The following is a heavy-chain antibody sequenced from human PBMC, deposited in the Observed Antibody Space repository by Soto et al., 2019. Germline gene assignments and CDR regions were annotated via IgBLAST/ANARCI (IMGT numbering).Heavy chain of an antibody. V-gene: IGHV4-61*01. D-gene: IGHD3-16*01. J-gene: IGHJ3*01. CDR1: GGFVSSGSYY. CDR2: MSHSGGT. Sequence: LSXTCAVYGGFVSSGSYYWSWIRQPPGKGLEWIGEMSHSGGTHFNPSLKSRVTISVDTSKNQFSLKMSSVTAADTALYYCARVGGGTDHPVVDVFDFGGPGKMVTVPS. CDR3: ARVGGGTDHPVVDVFDF.